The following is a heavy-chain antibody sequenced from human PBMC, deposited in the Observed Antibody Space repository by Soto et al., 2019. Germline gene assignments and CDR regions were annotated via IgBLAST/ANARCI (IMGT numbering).Heavy chain of an antibody. CDR3: ARDRSSWADKWFDP. J-gene: IGHJ5*02. D-gene: IGHD6-13*01. CDR2: IIPIFGTA. V-gene: IGHV1-69*01. Sequence: QVQLVQSGAEVKKPGSSVKVSCKASGGTFSSYAISWVRQAPGQGLEWMGGIIPIFGTANYAQKFQGRVTITADESTSTAYMELSSLRSEDTAVYYCARDRSSWADKWFDPWGQGTLVTVSS. CDR1: GGTFSSYA.